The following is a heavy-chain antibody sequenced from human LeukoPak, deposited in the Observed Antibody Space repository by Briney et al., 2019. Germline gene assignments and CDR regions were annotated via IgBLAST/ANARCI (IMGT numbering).Heavy chain of an antibody. D-gene: IGHD5-18*01. Sequence: AGGSLSLSCEASGFTVRNNYMTWVRQAPGKGLEWVSVIYSGGGTYYADSVKARFTISRDNSKNTLFLQMNGLRVEDSAVYYCTRVFAYSYGDFDNWGQGTLVAVSS. CDR2: IYSGGGT. V-gene: IGHV3-66*01. CDR3: TRVFAYSYGDFDN. J-gene: IGHJ4*02. CDR1: GFTVRNNY.